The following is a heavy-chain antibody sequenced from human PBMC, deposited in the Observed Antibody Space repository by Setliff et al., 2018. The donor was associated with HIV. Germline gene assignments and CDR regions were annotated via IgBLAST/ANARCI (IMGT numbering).Heavy chain of an antibody. CDR3: ARDSVNYYDSSGYYYYYYYMDV. V-gene: IGHV4-61*01. J-gene: IGHJ6*03. D-gene: IGHD3-22*01. CDR1: GGSISSGSYY. Sequence: SETLSLTCSVSGGSISSGSYYWSWIRQPPGKGLEWIGEVNHSGSTSYNPSLESRVSISVDTSKNQFSLKLRSVTAADTAVYYCARDSVNYYDSSGYYYYYYYMDVWGKGTTVTVSS. CDR2: VNHSGST.